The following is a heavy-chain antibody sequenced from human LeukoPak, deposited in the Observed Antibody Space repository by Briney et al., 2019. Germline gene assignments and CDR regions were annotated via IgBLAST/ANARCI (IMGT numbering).Heavy chain of an antibody. V-gene: IGHV3-48*04. CDR1: GFTFSSYS. CDR3: ARDIFDY. J-gene: IGHJ4*02. Sequence: GGSLRLSCAASGFTFSSYSMNWVRQAPGKGLEWVSYISSSSSTIYYADSVKGRFTLSRDNAKHSLYLQMNSLHAEETAMYYCARDIFDYWGQGTLVTVSS. CDR2: ISSSSSTI.